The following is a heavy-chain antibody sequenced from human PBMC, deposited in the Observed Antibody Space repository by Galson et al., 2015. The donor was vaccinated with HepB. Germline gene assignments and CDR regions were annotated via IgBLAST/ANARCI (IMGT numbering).Heavy chain of an antibody. J-gene: IGHJ6*03. V-gene: IGHV3-21*01. CDR2: ISSSSSYI. Sequence: SLRLSCAASGFTFSSYTMNWVRQAPGKGLEWVSSISSSSSYIYYADSVKGRFTISRDNAKSSLYLQMNSLRAEDTAVYYCARALYDFWSGYSTPDYYMDVWGKGTTVTVSS. CDR1: GFTFSSYT. D-gene: IGHD3-3*01. CDR3: ARALYDFWSGYSTPDYYMDV.